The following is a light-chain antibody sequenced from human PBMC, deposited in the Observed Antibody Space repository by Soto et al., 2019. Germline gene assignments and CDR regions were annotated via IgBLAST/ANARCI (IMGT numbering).Light chain of an antibody. J-gene: IGLJ1*01. CDR3: CSYAGSSFYV. Sequence: QSALTQPASVSGSPGQSITISCTGTSSDVGSYNLVSWCQQHPGKAPKLMIYEGSKRPSGVSNRFSGSKSGNTASLTISGLQAEDEADYYCCSYAGSSFYVFGTGTKLTVL. CDR1: SSDVGSYNL. CDR2: EGS. V-gene: IGLV2-23*01.